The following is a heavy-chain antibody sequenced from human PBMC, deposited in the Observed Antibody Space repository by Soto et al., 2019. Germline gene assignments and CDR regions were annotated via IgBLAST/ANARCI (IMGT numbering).Heavy chain of an antibody. CDR2: IDWDDDK. CDR1: GFSLSTSGMC. CDR3: ARDSVALYYYYYGMDV. J-gene: IGHJ6*02. Sequence: QSCPTLVNPTQTLTLTCTFSGFSLSTSGMCVSWIRQPPGKALEWLARIDWDDDKYYSTSLKTRLTISKDTSKNQVVLTMTNMDPVDTATYYCARDSVALYYYYYGMDVWGQGTTVTVSS. V-gene: IGHV2-70*11. D-gene: IGHD2-21*01.